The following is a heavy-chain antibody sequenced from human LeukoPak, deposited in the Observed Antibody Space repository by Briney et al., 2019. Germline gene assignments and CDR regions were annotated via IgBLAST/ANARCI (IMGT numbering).Heavy chain of an antibody. J-gene: IGHJ4*02. D-gene: IGHD2-15*01. V-gene: IGHV1-46*03. CDR2: INPSGGST. CDR1: GYTFTSNY. CDR3: AREDCSGGSCYFRYFDY. Sequence: ASVKVSCKASGYTFTSNYMHWVRQAPGQGLEWMGIINPSGGSTSYAQKFQGRVTMTRDTSTSTVYMELSSLRSEDTAVYYCAREDCSGGSCYFRYFDYWGQGTLVTVSS.